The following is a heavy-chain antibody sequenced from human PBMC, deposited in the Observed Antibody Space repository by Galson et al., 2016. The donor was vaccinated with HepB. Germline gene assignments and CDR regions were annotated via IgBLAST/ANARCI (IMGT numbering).Heavy chain of an antibody. CDR3: ARAASKNPTWGYSPDYLDS. D-gene: IGHD2-15*01. CDR2: IYTSGTT. J-gene: IGHJ4*02. V-gene: IGHV4-31*03. CDR1: DSSMSRRGYY. Sequence: TLSLTCTVSDSSMSRRGYYWTWIRRTPGKGLEVIGHIYTSGTTRYGPSLRSRATISIDRPRGQFSLRLDSVTATDTAVYHCARAASKNPTWGYSPDYLDSWGPGAPVIVS.